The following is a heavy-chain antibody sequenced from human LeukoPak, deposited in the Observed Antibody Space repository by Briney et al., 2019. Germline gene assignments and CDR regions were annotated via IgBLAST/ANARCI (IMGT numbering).Heavy chain of an antibody. D-gene: IGHD2-2*01. V-gene: IGHV3-21*01. Sequence: GGSLRLSCAASGFTFSSYSMNWVRQAPGKGLEWVSSISSSSSYIYYADSVKGRFTISRDNAKNSLYLQMNSLRAEDTAVYYCARDDIDIVVVPAAGAAVNSYYYYMDVWGKGTTVTVSS. CDR2: ISSSSSYI. CDR1: GFTFSSYS. J-gene: IGHJ6*03. CDR3: ARDDIDIVVVPAAGAAVNSYYYYMDV.